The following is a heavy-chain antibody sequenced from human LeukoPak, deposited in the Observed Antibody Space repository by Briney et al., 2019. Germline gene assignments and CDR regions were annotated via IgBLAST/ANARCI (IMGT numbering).Heavy chain of an antibody. CDR2: ISGNGGGT. CDR3: AKVPSSLSGAGQRYFDY. J-gene: IGHJ4*02. CDR1: GFTFSNYA. V-gene: IGHV3-23*01. Sequence: PGGSLRLSCAASGFTFSNYAMSWVRQTPGSGLEYVSTISGNGGGTWYADSMKGRFTISRDNSKSALYLQMSSLRAEDTAVYYCAKVPSSLSGAGQRYFDYWGQGTLVTVPS. D-gene: IGHD6-19*01.